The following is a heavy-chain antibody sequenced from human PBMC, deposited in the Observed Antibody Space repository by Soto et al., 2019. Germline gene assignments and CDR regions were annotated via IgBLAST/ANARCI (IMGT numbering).Heavy chain of an antibody. CDR1: GFTFSSYW. D-gene: IGHD6-13*01. CDR3: ANWGAAANNWFDP. V-gene: IGHV3-30*18. Sequence: GGSLRLSCAASGFTFSSYWMSWVRQAPGKGLEWVAVISYDGSNKYYADSVKGRFTISRDNSKNTLYLQMNSLRAEDTAVYYCANWGAAANNWFDPWGQGTLVTVSS. CDR2: ISYDGSNK. J-gene: IGHJ5*02.